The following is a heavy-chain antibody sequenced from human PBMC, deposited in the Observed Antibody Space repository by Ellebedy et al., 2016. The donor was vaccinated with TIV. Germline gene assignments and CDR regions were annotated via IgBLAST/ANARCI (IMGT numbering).Heavy chain of an antibody. V-gene: IGHV4-59*08. Sequence: GSLRLSCAASGFTFNSYAMSWIRQSPVKGLEWIGYIRYSGSTDYNPSLKSRVTISVDTSKNQFFLKLSAVTAADTAVYYCARYLSYFETVDQIDYFFDSWGKGTLVPVSS. CDR3: ARYLSYFETVDQIDYFFDS. CDR1: GFTFNSYA. D-gene: IGHD3-22*01. CDR2: IRYSGST. J-gene: IGHJ4*02.